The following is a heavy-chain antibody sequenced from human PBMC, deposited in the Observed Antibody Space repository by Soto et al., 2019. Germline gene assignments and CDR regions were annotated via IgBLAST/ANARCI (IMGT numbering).Heavy chain of an antibody. D-gene: IGHD5-18*01. V-gene: IGHV1-69*02. J-gene: IGHJ6*02. CDR1: GGTFSSYT. Sequence: QVQLVQSGAEVKKPGSSVKVSCKASGGTFSSYTISWVRQAPGQGLEWMGRIIPILGIANYAQKFQGRVTITADKSTSTAYMELSSQRSEDTAVYCCARGVDTAMVGDYYYDGMDVWGQGTTVTVSS. CDR3: ARGVDTAMVGDYYYDGMDV. CDR2: IIPILGIA.